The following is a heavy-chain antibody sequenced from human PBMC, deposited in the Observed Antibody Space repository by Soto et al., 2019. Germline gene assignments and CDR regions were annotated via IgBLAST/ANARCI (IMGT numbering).Heavy chain of an antibody. J-gene: IGHJ5*02. D-gene: IGHD3-22*01. Sequence: GGSLRLSCAASGFTVSSNYMSWVRQAPGKGLEWVSVIYSGGSTYYADSAKGRFTISRDNSKNTLYLQMNSLRAEDTAVYYCARYYYDSSGYYYPNWFDPWGQGTLVTVSS. V-gene: IGHV3-53*01. CDR2: IYSGGST. CDR3: ARYYYDSSGYYYPNWFDP. CDR1: GFTVSSNY.